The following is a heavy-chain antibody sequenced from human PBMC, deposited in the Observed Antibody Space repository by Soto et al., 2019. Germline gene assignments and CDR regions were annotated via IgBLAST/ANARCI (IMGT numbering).Heavy chain of an antibody. CDR1: GGSISSGGYY. V-gene: IGHV4-31*03. CDR3: ARGRQGGAVGGYKFFSYYFDY. D-gene: IGHD3-16*01. J-gene: IGHJ4*02. Sequence: SETLSLTCTVSGGSISSGGYYWSWIRQHPGKGLEWIGYIYYSGSTYYNPSLKSRVTISVDTSKNQFSLKLSSVTAADTAVYYCARGRQGGAVGGYKFFSYYFDYWGQGTLVTVSS. CDR2: IYYSGST.